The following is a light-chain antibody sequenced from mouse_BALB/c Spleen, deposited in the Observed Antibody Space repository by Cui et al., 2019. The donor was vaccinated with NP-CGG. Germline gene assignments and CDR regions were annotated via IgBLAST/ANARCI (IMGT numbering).Light chain of an antibody. Sequence: QAVATQESALTTSPGETVTLTCRSSTGAVTSNNYANWVQEKPDHLFTGLIGGTKNRAPGVPARFSGSLIGDKAALTITGAQTEDEAIYFCALWYSNHWVFGGGTKLTVL. CDR1: TGAVTSNNY. J-gene: IGLJ1*01. V-gene: IGLV1*01. CDR3: ALWYSNHWV. CDR2: GTK.